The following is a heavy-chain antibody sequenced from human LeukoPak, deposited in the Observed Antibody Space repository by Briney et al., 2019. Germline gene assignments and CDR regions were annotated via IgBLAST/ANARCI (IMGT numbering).Heavy chain of an antibody. V-gene: IGHV4-59*01. Sequence: SETLSLTCAVYGGSFSGYYWSWIRQPPGEGLEWIGYIYYSGNTNYNPSLKSRVTISVDTSKNQFSLKLSSVTAADTAVYYCARRDTNGYYLFWGQGTPVTVSS. J-gene: IGHJ4*02. D-gene: IGHD3-22*01. CDR1: GGSFSGYY. CDR3: ARRDTNGYYLF. CDR2: IYYSGNT.